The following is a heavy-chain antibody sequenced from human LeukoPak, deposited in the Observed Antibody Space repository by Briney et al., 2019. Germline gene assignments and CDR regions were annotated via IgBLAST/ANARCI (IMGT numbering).Heavy chain of an antibody. J-gene: IGHJ6*02. Sequence: ASVKVSCKASGYTFTGYYMHWVRQAPGQGLEWMGWINPNSGGTNYAQKFQGRVTMTRDTSISTAYMELSRLRSDDTVVYYCARDRYSSGWSTYYYYYGMDVWGQGTTVTVSS. D-gene: IGHD6-19*01. CDR2: INPNSGGT. CDR1: GYTFTGYY. V-gene: IGHV1-2*02. CDR3: ARDRYSSGWSTYYYYYGMDV.